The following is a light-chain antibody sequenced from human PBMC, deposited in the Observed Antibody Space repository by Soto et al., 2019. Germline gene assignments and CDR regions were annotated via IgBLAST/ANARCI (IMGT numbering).Light chain of an antibody. CDR2: WAS. CDR1: QSVLYSSTDKNY. J-gene: IGKJ1*01. V-gene: IGKV4-1*01. CDR3: QQYYSTPPT. Sequence: DIVMTQSPDSLAVSLGERATINCKSSQSVLYSSTDKNYLAWYQQKSVQPPQLLFYWASTRESRVPDRFSGSGSGTDFTLTISSLQAEDVAVYYCQQYYSTPPTFGQGTKVEIK.